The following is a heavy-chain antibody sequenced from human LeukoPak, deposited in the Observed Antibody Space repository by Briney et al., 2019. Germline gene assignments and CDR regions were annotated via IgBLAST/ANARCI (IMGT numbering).Heavy chain of an antibody. J-gene: IGHJ5*02. CDR1: GGSISNYY. D-gene: IGHD5-12*01. CDR3: ARSVSAYSAYGS. V-gene: IGHV4-4*07. Sequence: SETLSLTCTVSGGSISNYYWSWIRQPAGKGLEWIGRIYSSGSTNYNPSLKSRVTMSVDTSKNQLSLKLTSVTAADTAVYYCARSVSAYSAYGSWGQGTLVTVSS. CDR2: IYSSGST.